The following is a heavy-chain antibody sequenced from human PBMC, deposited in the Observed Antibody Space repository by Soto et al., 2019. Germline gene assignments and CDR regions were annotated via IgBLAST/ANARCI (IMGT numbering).Heavy chain of an antibody. CDR2: INAGNGNT. D-gene: IGHD1-20*01. CDR3: TTNWNLPYYYYGMDV. CDR1: GYTFTSYA. Sequence: GASVKVSCKASGYTFTSYAMHWVRQAPGQRLEWMGWINAGNGNTKYSQKFQGRVTITRDTSASTAYMELSSLRSEDTAVYYCTTNWNLPYYYYGMDVWGQGTTVTVS. V-gene: IGHV1-3*01. J-gene: IGHJ6*02.